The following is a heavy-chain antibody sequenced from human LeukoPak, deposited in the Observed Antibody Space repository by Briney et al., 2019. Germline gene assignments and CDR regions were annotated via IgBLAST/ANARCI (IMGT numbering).Heavy chain of an antibody. CDR3: ARLLAYYYDSSGYYYAGYFQH. V-gene: IGHV5-51*01. Sequence: GESLKISCKGSGYNFTSYWIGWVRQMPGKGLEWMGIIYPGDSDTRYSPSFQGQVTISADKSISTAYLQWSSLKASDTAMYYCARLLAYYYDSSGYYYAGYFQHWGQGTLVTVSS. CDR1: GYNFTSYW. J-gene: IGHJ1*01. D-gene: IGHD3-22*01. CDR2: IYPGDSDT.